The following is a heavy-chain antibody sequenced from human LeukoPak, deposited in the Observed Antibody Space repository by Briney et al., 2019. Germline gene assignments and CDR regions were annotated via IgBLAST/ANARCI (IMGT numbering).Heavy chain of an antibody. V-gene: IGHV4-31*03. Sequence: SETLSLTCTVSGGSISSGGYYWSWLRQHPGQGLEWIVYIYYSGSTYYNPSLKSRVTISVDTSKNQFSLKLSSVTAADTAVYYCASGYCGGDCYSDYYYYGMDVWGQGTTVTVSS. CDR3: ASGYCGGDCYSDYYYYGMDV. J-gene: IGHJ6*02. CDR1: GGSISSGGYY. CDR2: IYYSGST. D-gene: IGHD2-21*02.